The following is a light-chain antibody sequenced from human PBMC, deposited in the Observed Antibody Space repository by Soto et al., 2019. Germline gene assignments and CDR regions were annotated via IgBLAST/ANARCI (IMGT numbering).Light chain of an antibody. CDR2: ANN. CDR3: QSYDSNLNGLYV. V-gene: IGLV1-40*01. Sequence: QSVLTQPPSVSGAPGQRVTISCTGSSSNIGTNNVHWYQHLPGAAPTVLIYANNNRPSGVPDRFSVSKSGTSASLAITGLQAEDEADYYCQSYDSNLNGLYVFGTGTKVTVL. J-gene: IGLJ1*01. CDR1: SSNIGTNN.